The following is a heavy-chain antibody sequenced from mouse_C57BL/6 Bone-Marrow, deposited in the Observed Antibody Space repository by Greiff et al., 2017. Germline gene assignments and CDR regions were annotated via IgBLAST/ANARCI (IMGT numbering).Heavy chain of an antibody. CDR2: IDPSESYT. Sequence: QVQLQQPGAELVMPGASVKLSCKASGYTFTSYWMHWVKQRPGQGLEWIGEIDPSESYTNYNQKFKGKSTLTVDKSSSTAYMQLSSLTSEYSAVYYCARSGDGYYSWFAYWGQGTLVTVSA. D-gene: IGHD2-3*01. V-gene: IGHV1-69*01. CDR1: GYTFTSYW. J-gene: IGHJ3*01. CDR3: ARSGDGYYSWFAY.